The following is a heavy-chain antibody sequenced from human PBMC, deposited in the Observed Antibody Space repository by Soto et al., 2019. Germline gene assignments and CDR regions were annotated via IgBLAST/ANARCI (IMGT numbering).Heavy chain of an antibody. J-gene: IGHJ6*02. D-gene: IGHD1-26*01. Sequence: QMQLVESGGGVVQPGRSLRLYCAASGFAFSNYGMHWVRQTPGKGLEWVAVLGFDGGGRYYADSVQGRFTISRDNSKKVLYLQMDSLRAEDTALYYCAREPVGPDYAIDVWGQGTMVTVSS. CDR3: AREPVGPDYAIDV. CDR1: GFAFSNYG. V-gene: IGHV3-33*01. CDR2: LGFDGGGR.